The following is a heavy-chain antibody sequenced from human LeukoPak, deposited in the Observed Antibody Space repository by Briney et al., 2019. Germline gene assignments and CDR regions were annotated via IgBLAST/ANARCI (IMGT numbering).Heavy chain of an antibody. CDR3: ARRENDYGDKGDAFDI. CDR1: GYSFTSYW. Sequence: GESLQISCKGSGYSFTSYWISWVRQMPGKGLEWMGIIYPGDSDTRYSPSFQGQVTISADKSISTAYLQWSSLKASDTAMYYCARRENDYGDKGDAFDIWGQGTMVTVSS. D-gene: IGHD4-17*01. V-gene: IGHV5-51*01. J-gene: IGHJ3*02. CDR2: IYPGDSDT.